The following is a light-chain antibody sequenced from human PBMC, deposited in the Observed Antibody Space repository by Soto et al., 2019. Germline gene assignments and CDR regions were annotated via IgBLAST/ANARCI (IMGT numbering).Light chain of an antibody. J-gene: IGLJ2*01. CDR3: CSYAGSTTRVL. Sequence: QSALTQPASVSGSPGQSIIISCTGTSSDVDTYKYVSWYQQHPGKAPKLMIYEVSHRPSGVSDRCSGSKSGNTASLTISGLQAEDEADYYCCSYAGSTTRVLFGGGTKLTVL. V-gene: IGLV2-14*01. CDR2: EVS. CDR1: SSDVDTYKY.